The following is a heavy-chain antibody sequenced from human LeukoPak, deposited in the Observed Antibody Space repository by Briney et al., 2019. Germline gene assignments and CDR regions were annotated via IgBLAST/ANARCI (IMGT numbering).Heavy chain of an antibody. D-gene: IGHD1-26*01. CDR2: IYNTGAT. Sequence: GGFLRLSCAASGFTVSDNYMTWVRQAPGKGLEWVSSIYNTGATHYAESVKGRFTISRDNSKNTLFLQMNSLRAEDMAVYYCARIEWERLGRAFDIWGQGTMVTVSS. CDR1: GFTVSDNY. V-gene: IGHV3-53*01. CDR3: ARIEWERLGRAFDI. J-gene: IGHJ3*02.